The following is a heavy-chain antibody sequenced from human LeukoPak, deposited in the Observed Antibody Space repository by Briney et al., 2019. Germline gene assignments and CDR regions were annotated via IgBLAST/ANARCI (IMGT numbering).Heavy chain of an antibody. CDR3: ARVAGGGVLFYFDY. V-gene: IGHV3-11*01. J-gene: IGHJ4*02. D-gene: IGHD1-26*01. Sequence: PGGSLRLSCVASGFTFSDYYMSWIRQAPGKGLEWASYISSSGNTIYYADSVKGRFTISRNNAKNSLYLQMSSLRAEDTAVYYCARVAGGGVLFYFDYWGQGTLVTASS. CDR2: ISSSGNTI. CDR1: GFTFSDYY.